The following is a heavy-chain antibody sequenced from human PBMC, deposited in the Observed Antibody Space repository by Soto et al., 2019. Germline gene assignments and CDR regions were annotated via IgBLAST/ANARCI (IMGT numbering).Heavy chain of an antibody. Sequence: GGSLRLSCAASGFSFSDYSMNWVRQAPGRGLEWVSYISGSGGSTYYADSVKGRFTISRDNAKNTLYLQMNSLRAEDTAVYYCAKDPGDYDFWSGYYPSFDYWGQGTLVTVSS. J-gene: IGHJ4*02. V-gene: IGHV3-23*01. CDR3: AKDPGDYDFWSGYYPSFDY. CDR1: GFSFSDYS. CDR2: ISGSGGST. D-gene: IGHD3-3*01.